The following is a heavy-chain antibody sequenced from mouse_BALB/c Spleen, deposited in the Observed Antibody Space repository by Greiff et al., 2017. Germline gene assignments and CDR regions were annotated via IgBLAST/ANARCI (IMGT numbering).Heavy chain of an antibody. J-gene: IGHJ3*01. CDR2: IYPGNGGT. V-gene: IGHV1-12*01. Sequence: QVQLKQSGAELVRSGASVKMSCKASGYTFTSYNMHWVKQTPGQGLEWIGYIYPGNGGTNYNQKFKGKATLTADTSSSTAYMQISSLTSEDSAVYFCARHEEGYDYDGLFAYWGQGTLVTVSA. CDR1: GYTFTSYN. CDR3: ARHEEGYDYDGLFAY. D-gene: IGHD2-4*01.